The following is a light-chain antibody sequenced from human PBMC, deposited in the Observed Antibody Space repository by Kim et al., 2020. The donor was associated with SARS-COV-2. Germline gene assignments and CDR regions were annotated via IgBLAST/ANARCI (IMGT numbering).Light chain of an antibody. V-gene: IGKV1-5*03. Sequence: SASVADSVTITCRAGQTISNWLAWYQQKPGNAPKLLIYVASSLESGVPSRFSGSGSGTEFTLTISSLQPDDFATYYCQQYNSYPHTFGQGTKLEI. J-gene: IGKJ2*01. CDR2: VAS. CDR3: QQYNSYPHT. CDR1: QTISNW.